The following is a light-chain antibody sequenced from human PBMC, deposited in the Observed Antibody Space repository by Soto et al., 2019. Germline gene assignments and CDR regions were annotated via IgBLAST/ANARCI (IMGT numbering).Light chain of an antibody. CDR1: SSDVGNYNY. J-gene: IGLJ1*01. V-gene: IGLV2-14*03. Sequence: QSALTQPASVSGSPGQSITISCTGTSSDVGNYNYVSWHQHHPGKAPKLMINDVSNRPSGVSSRFSGSKSGNTASLTISGLQAEDEADYYRSSYTSSDTYVFGTGTKLTVL. CDR3: SSYTSSDTYV. CDR2: DVS.